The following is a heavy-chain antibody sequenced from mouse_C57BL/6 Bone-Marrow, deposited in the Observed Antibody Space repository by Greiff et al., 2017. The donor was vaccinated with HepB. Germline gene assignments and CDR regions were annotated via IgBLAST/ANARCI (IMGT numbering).Heavy chain of an antibody. V-gene: IGHV1-64*01. CDR3: ARSPKLGRNAMDY. J-gene: IGHJ4*01. CDR1: GYTFTSYW. D-gene: IGHD4-1*01. Sequence: VQLQQPGAELVKPGASVKLSCKASGYTFTSYWMHWVKQRPGQGLEWIGMIHPNSGSTNYNEKFKSKATLTVEKSSSTAYMQLSSLTSEDSAVYYCARSPKLGRNAMDYWGQGTSVTVSS. CDR2: IHPNSGST.